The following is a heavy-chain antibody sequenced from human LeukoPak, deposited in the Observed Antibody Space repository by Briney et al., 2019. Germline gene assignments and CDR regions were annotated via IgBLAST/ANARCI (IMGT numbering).Heavy chain of an antibody. CDR1: GYTFTSCG. D-gene: IGHD2-15*01. V-gene: IGHV1-18*01. Sequence: ASVKVSCMASGYTFTSCGICWVRQAPGQGLEWMGWITTYNGNTNYAQKVQGRVTMTTDTSTSTAYMELRSLRSDDTAVYYCARVVVLGGYFDYWGQGTLVTVSS. CDR3: ARVVVLGGYFDY. J-gene: IGHJ4*02. CDR2: ITTYNGNT.